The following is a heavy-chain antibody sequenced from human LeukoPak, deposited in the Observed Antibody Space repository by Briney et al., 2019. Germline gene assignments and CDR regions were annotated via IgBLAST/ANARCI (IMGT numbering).Heavy chain of an antibody. J-gene: IGHJ4*02. Sequence: GALRLSCAPSGFTLTDYYMSWIRQAPGKGLEWVSYISSSSSYTNYTDSVKGRFTISRDNAKTSLYLQMNSLRAEDTAVYYCARETYYYDSSGYYEIEYFDYWGQGTLVTVSS. V-gene: IGHV3-11*05. CDR1: GFTLTDYY. D-gene: IGHD3-22*01. CDR3: ARETYYYDSSGYYEIEYFDY. CDR2: ISSSSSYT.